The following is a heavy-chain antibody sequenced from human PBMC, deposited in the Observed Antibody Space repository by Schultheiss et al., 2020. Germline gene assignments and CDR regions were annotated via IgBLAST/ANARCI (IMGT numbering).Heavy chain of an antibody. D-gene: IGHD6-19*01. Sequence: GESLKISCAASGFTFSSYWMHWVRQAPGKGLVWVSRINSDGSSTSYADSVKGRFTISRDNAKNTLYLQMNSLRAEDTAVYYCVRGPSDWKGTDYWGQGTLVTVSS. CDR2: INSDGSST. CDR1: GFTFSSYW. J-gene: IGHJ4*02. CDR3: VRGPSDWKGTDY. V-gene: IGHV3-74*01.